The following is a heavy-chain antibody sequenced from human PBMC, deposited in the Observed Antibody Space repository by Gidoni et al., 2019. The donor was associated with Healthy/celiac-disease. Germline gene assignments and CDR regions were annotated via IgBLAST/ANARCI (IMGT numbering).Heavy chain of an antibody. Sequence: GLEWVSVIYSGGSTYYADSVKGRFTISRDNSKNTLYLQMNSLRAEDTAVYYCAREAPGGYGDYNAFDIWGQGTMVTVSS. CDR3: AREAPGGYGDYNAFDI. CDR2: IYSGGST. J-gene: IGHJ3*02. D-gene: IGHD4-17*01. V-gene: IGHV3-53*01.